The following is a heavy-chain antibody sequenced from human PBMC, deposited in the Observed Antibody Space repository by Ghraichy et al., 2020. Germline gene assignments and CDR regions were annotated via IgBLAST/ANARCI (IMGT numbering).Heavy chain of an antibody. Sequence: SETLSLTCTVSGGSISSSSYYWGWIRQPPGKGLEWIGSIYYSGSTYYNPSLKSRVTISVDTSKNQFSLKLSSVTAAGTAVYYCARLPTYDFWSGYPSHYYYGMDVWGQGTTVTVSS. V-gene: IGHV4-39*01. CDR1: GGSISSSSYY. D-gene: IGHD3-3*01. CDR2: IYYSGST. CDR3: ARLPTYDFWSGYPSHYYYGMDV. J-gene: IGHJ6*02.